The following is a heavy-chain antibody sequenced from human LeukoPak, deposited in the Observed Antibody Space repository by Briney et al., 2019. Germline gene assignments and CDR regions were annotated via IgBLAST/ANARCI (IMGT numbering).Heavy chain of an antibody. D-gene: IGHD5-12*01. J-gene: IGHJ4*02. V-gene: IGHV4-59*08. Sequence: PSETLSLTCTVSGGSVSSYYWTWIRQPPGKGLEWLGYIHYSGSTNYNPSLKSRVTISVDTSKNQFSLKLSSVTAADTAVYYCASLRGYSGYDPFDYWGQGALVTVSS. CDR2: IHYSGST. CDR3: ASLRGYSGYDPFDY. CDR1: GGSVSSYY.